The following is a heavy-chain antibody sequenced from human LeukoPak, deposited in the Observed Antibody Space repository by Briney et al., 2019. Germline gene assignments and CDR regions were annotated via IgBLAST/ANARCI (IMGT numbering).Heavy chain of an antibody. CDR2: ISGSGALT. CDR3: ARWDSSASSPDG. CDR1: GFTFSSYA. J-gene: IGHJ4*02. V-gene: IGHV3-23*01. Sequence: PGGSLRLSCAASGFTFSSYAMSWVRQAPGKGLEWVSGISGSGALTYYADSVKGRFTISRDNSKNTVSLQMNSLRVEDTALYYCARWDSSASSPDGWGQGTPVTVSS. D-gene: IGHD6-25*01.